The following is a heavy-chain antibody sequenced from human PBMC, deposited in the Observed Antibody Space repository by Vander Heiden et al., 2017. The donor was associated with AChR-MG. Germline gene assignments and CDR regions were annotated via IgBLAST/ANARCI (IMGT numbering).Heavy chain of an antibody. J-gene: IGHJ4*02. CDR1: GGSVSSGSYY. V-gene: IGHV4-61*01. Sequence: QVQLQESGPGLVKPSETLSLTCTVSGGSVSSGSYYWSWIRQPPGKGLEWIGYIYYSGSTNYNPSLKSRVTISVDTSKNQFSLKLSSVTAADTAVYYCAREPGYYDSSGYYFFDYWGQGTLVTVSS. D-gene: IGHD3-22*01. CDR2: IYYSGST. CDR3: AREPGYYDSSGYYFFDY.